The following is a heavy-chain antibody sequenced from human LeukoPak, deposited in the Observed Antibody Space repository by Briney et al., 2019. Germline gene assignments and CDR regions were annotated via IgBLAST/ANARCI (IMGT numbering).Heavy chain of an antibody. V-gene: IGHV7-4-1*02. CDR2: INTNTGDP. CDR3: ARGSSGSLLVDFDY. J-gene: IGHJ4*02. D-gene: IGHD1-26*01. CDR1: GFTFSSYA. Sequence: GGSLRLSCAASGFTFSSYAMHWVRQAPGQGLEWMGGINTNTGDPTYAQGFTGRCVFSLDTSVSTAYLQISSLKAEDTAVYYCARGSSGSLLVDFDYWGQGTLVTVSS.